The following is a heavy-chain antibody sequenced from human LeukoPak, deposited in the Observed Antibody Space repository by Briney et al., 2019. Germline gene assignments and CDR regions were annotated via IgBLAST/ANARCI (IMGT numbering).Heavy chain of an antibody. D-gene: IGHD1-26*01. CDR3: ARVPDSGSAIDY. J-gene: IGHJ4*02. V-gene: IGHV3-74*01. CDR2: INGDGSST. CDR1: GFTFSSYW. Sequence: GGSLRLSCAASGFTFSSYWMHWVRQAPGKGLVWVSRINGDGSSTSYADSVKGRFTISRDNAKNTLYLQMNSLRAEDTAVYYCARVPDSGSAIDYWGRGALVTVSS.